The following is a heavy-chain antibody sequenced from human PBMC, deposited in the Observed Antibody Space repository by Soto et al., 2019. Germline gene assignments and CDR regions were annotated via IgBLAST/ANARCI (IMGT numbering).Heavy chain of an antibody. D-gene: IGHD3-3*01. CDR2: ISYDGSNK. Sequence: GGSLRLSCAASGFTFSSYAMHWVRQAPGKGLEWVAVISYDGSNKYYADSVKGRFTISRDNSKNTLYLQMNSLRAEDTAVYYCASGVYYDFWSGYSTGGDWFDPWGQGTLVTVSS. J-gene: IGHJ5*02. V-gene: IGHV3-30-3*01. CDR3: ASGVYYDFWSGYSTGGDWFDP. CDR1: GFTFSSYA.